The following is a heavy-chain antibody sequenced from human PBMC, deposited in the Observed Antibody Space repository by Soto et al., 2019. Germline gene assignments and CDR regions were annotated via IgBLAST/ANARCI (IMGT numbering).Heavy chain of an antibody. J-gene: IGHJ6*02. CDR3: ARARHTSLTGDYYGMDV. Sequence: PSETLSLTCTVSGGSISSYYWSWIRQPAGKGLEWIGRIYTSGSTNYNPSLKSRVTMSVDTSKNQFSLKLSSVTAADTAVYYCARARHTSLTGDYYGMDVWSQGTTVTVSS. V-gene: IGHV4-4*07. CDR2: IYTSGST. D-gene: IGHD1-20*01. CDR1: GGSISSYY.